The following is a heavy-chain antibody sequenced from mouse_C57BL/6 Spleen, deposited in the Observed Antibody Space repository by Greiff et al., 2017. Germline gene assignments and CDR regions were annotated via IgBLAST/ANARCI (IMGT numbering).Heavy chain of an antibody. Sequence: QVQLQQPGAELVKPGASVKMSCKASGYTFTSYWITWVKQRPGQGLEWIGDIYPGSGSTNYNEKFKSKATLTVDTSSSTAYMQLSSLTSEDSAVYYCARRRYDYDDWYFDVWGTGTTVTVSP. D-gene: IGHD2-4*01. CDR1: GYTFTSYW. CDR2: IYPGSGST. J-gene: IGHJ1*03. CDR3: ARRRYDYDDWYFDV. V-gene: IGHV1-55*01.